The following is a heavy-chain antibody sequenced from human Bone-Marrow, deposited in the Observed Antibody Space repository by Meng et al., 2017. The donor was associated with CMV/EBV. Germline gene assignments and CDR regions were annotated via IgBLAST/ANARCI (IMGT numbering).Heavy chain of an antibody. CDR1: GFTFSSYS. J-gene: IGHJ4*02. Sequence: GESLKISCAASGFTFSSYSMNWVRQAPGKGLEWVSSISSSSSYIDYADSVKGRFTISRDNAKNSLYLQMNSLRAEDTAVYYCARDYRDGEQRVRFSPFDDWGQGTLVTVSS. CDR2: ISSSSSYI. V-gene: IGHV3-21*01. D-gene: IGHD6-6*01. CDR3: ARDYRDGEQRVRFSPFDD.